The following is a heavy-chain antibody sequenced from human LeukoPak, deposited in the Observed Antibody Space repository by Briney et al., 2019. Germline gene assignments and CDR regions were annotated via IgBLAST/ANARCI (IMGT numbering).Heavy chain of an antibody. V-gene: IGHV4-39*01. D-gene: IGHD3-22*01. Sequence: SETLSLTCTVSGGSISSTTYYWGWIRQPPGKGLEWIGSVYYGGATYYNPSLKSRITISVDTSRNQFSLRLSSVTAADTAVYYCARHLSVPGFYDSSGYSDGFDYWGQGTLVTVSS. CDR3: ARHLSVPGFYDSSGYSDGFDY. CDR2: VYYGGAT. J-gene: IGHJ4*02. CDR1: GGSISSTTYY.